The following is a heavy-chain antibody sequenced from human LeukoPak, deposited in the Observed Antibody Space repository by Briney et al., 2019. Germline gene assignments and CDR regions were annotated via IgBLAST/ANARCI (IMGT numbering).Heavy chain of an antibody. J-gene: IGHJ4*02. CDR2: INPSGGST. CDR3: AKGLDTATVILTGVDY. V-gene: IGHV1-46*01. Sequence: GASVKVSCKAFGDTFTSYYMHWVRQAPGQGLEWMGIINPSGGSTSFAQKFQGRVTMTRDTSASTVYMDLNSLTSEDTAVYYCAKGLDTATVILTGVDYWGQGTLVTVSS. D-gene: IGHD5-18*01. CDR1: GDTFTSYY.